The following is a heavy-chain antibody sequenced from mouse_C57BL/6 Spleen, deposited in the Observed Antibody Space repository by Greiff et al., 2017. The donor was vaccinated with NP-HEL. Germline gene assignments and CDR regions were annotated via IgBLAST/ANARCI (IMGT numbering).Heavy chain of an antibody. J-gene: IGHJ1*03. Sequence: EVMLVESGGGLVQPGGSMKLSCAASGFTFSDAWMDWVRQSPEKGLEWVAEIRNKANNHATYYAESVKGRFTISRDDSKSSVYLQMNSLRAEDTGIYYCTRAITTVPYWYFDVWGTGTTVTVSS. CDR3: TRAITTVPYWYFDV. CDR1: GFTFSDAW. D-gene: IGHD1-1*01. CDR2: IRNKANNHAT. V-gene: IGHV6-6*01.